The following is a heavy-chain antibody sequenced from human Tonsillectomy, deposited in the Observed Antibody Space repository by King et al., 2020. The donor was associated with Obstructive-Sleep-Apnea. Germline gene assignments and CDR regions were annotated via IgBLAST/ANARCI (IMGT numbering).Heavy chain of an antibody. CDR3: ASRTHGDNGVDFDY. V-gene: IGHV4-39*07. CDR2: IYYSGST. CDR1: GGSISSSGFY. Sequence: QLQESGPGLVKPSETLSLTCTVSGGSISSSGFYWGWIRQPPGQGLEWIGNIYYSGSTYCNPSLKSRVTISVDTSKNQFSLKLSSVTAADTAVYYCASRTHGDNGVDFDYWGQGTLVTVSS. J-gene: IGHJ4*02. D-gene: IGHD4-17*01.